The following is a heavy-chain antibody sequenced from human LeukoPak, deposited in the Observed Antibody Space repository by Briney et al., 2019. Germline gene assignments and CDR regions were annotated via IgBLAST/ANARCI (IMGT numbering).Heavy chain of an antibody. V-gene: IGHV3-23*01. J-gene: IGHJ4*02. CDR2: ISDSGDAT. CDR3: ARDSGAYYDSSGYFDY. Sequence: GGSLRLSCEVSGFIFSYYGMNWVRQAPGKGLEWVSAISDSGDATYYADSVKGRFTIFRDNSKSTLYLQMNSLRAEDTAVYYCARDSGAYYDSSGYFDYWGQGTLVTVSS. CDR1: GFIFSYYG. D-gene: IGHD3-22*01.